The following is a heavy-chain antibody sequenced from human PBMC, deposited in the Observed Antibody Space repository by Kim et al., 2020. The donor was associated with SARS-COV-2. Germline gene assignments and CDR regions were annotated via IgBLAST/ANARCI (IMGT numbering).Heavy chain of an antibody. CDR3: AAAGSGSYYWGGYYFDY. CDR1: GGTFSSYV. J-gene: IGHJ4*02. Sequence: SVKVSCKASGGTFSSYVISWVRQAPGQGLEWMGGINPICGTANYAQKFQGRVTITADDSTSTAYMELSSLRSEDTAVYYCAAAGSGSYYWGGYYFDYWGQGTLVTVSS. D-gene: IGHD3-10*01. V-gene: IGHV1-69*13. CDR2: INPICGTA.